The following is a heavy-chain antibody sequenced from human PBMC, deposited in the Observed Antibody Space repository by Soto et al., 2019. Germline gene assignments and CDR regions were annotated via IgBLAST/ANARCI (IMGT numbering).Heavy chain of an antibody. CDR3: ARSHYDFWSGHNWFDP. CDR1: GFTFSSYS. V-gene: IGHV3-48*01. D-gene: IGHD3-3*01. J-gene: IGHJ5*02. CDR2: ISSSSSTI. Sequence: PGGSLRLSCAASGFTFSSYSMNWVRQAPGKGLEWVSYISSSSSTIYYADSVKGRFTISRDNAKNSLYLQMNSLRAEDTAVYYCARSHYDFWSGHNWFDPWGQGTLVTVSS.